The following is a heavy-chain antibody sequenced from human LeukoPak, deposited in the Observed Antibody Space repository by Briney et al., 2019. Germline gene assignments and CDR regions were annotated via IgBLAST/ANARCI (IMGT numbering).Heavy chain of an antibody. Sequence: GGSLRLSCAASGFTFSSYEMNWVRQAPGKGLEWVSYISSSGSTIFYADSVKGRFTISRDNAKNSLYLQMNSLRAEDTAVYYCAELGITMIGGVWGKGTTVTISS. CDR2: ISSSGSTI. D-gene: IGHD3-10*02. CDR3: AELGITMIGGV. J-gene: IGHJ6*04. CDR1: GFTFSSYE. V-gene: IGHV3-48*03.